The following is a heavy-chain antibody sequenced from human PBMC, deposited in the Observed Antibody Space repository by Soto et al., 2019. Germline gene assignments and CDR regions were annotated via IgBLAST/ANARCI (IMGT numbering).Heavy chain of an antibody. V-gene: IGHV3-30*18. Sequence: VQLVESGGCVVQPGRSLRLSCAASGFTFSSYGMHWVRQAPGKGLEWVAVISYNGNDKYHVDSVKGRFTISRDNSKNTLYLQMNSLRAEDTAVYYCAKDSGRGSADYYFDYWGQGTLVTVSS. D-gene: IGHD3-10*01. CDR1: GFTFSSYG. CDR2: ISYNGNDK. J-gene: IGHJ4*02. CDR3: AKDSGRGSADYYFDY.